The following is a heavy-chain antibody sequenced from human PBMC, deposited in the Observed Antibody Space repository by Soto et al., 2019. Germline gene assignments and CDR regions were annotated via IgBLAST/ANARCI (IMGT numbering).Heavy chain of an antibody. CDR1: GGTFSSYA. D-gene: IGHD6-19*01. CDR2: IIPIFGTA. J-gene: IGHJ4*02. V-gene: IGHV1-69*12. Sequence: QVQLVQSGAEVKKPGSSVKVSCKASGGTFSSYAISWVRQAPGQGLEWMGGIIPIFGTANYAPKFQGRVTITADESTSLAYMELSSLRSEDTAVYYCARVLAGAAYFDYWGQGTLVTVSS. CDR3: ARVLAGAAYFDY.